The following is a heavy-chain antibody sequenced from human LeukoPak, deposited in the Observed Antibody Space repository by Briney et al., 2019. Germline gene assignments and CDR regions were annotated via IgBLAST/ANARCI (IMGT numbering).Heavy chain of an antibody. Sequence: ASVKVSCKTSGYNFTGNYMHWVRQAPGQGLEWMGWINSNSGGTKYAQKFQGRITMTRDTSIRTGYMELSSLRSDDTAVYYCARSLVNWGRGTLVIVSS. J-gene: IGHJ4*02. CDR2: INSNSGGT. V-gene: IGHV1-2*02. CDR3: ARSLVN. CDR1: GYNFTGNY. D-gene: IGHD6-6*01.